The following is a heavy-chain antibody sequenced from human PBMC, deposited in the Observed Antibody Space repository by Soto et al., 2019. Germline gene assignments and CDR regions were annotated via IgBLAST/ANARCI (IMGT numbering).Heavy chain of an antibody. CDR1: GFTFSSYW. CDR2: IKQDGSEK. J-gene: IGHJ4*02. D-gene: IGHD5-12*01. CDR3: ARVGRKWLRYVGFDY. V-gene: IGHV3-7*03. Sequence: GGSLRLSCAASGFTFSSYWMSWVRQAPGKGLEWVANIKQDGSEKYYVDSVRGRFTISRDNAKNSLYLQMNSLRAEDTAVYYCARVGRKWLRYVGFDYWGQGTLVTVSS.